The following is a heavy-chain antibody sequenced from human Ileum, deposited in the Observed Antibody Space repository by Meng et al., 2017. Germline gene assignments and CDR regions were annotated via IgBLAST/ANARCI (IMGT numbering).Heavy chain of an antibody. CDR2: IKADGSEI. CDR3: ARDPASGVPIDS. Sequence: GGSLRLSCVVSGFTFSNYWMSWVRQAPGKGPEWVAHIKADGSEIYYADSVKGRFTISRDNAKNSLYMQMNSLRADDTAMYYCARDPASGVPIDSWGQGILVTVSS. CDR1: GFTFSNYW. D-gene: IGHD1-26*01. V-gene: IGHV3-7*01. J-gene: IGHJ4*02.